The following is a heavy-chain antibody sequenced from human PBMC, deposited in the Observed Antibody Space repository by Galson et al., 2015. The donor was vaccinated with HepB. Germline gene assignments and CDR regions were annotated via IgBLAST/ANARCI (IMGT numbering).Heavy chain of an antibody. CDR1: GFTFSTYA. CDR2: ISGSGGST. D-gene: IGHD3-10*01. Sequence: SLRLSCAASGFTFSTYAMTWVRQAPGKGLEWVSGISGSGGSTYYADSVKGRFTISRDNSKNTLYLQVNSLRAEDMAVYYCAKASASWGWGWVGAYLDYWGQGTLVTVSS. CDR3: AKASASWGWGWVGAYLDY. V-gene: IGHV3-23*01. J-gene: IGHJ4*02.